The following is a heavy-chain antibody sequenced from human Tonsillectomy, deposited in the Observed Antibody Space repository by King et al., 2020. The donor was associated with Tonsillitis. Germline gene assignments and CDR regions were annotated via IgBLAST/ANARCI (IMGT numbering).Heavy chain of an antibody. CDR3: ASRPPFDY. CDR1: VFTFSSYS. Sequence: VQLVESGGGLVKPGGSLRLSCAASVFTFSSYSMNWVRQAPGKGLEWVSTIIISSSYFYYADSVKGRFTISRDNAKNSLYLQMNSLRAEDTAVYYCASRPPFDYWGQGTLVTVSS. V-gene: IGHV3-21*01. J-gene: IGHJ4*02. CDR2: IIISSSYF.